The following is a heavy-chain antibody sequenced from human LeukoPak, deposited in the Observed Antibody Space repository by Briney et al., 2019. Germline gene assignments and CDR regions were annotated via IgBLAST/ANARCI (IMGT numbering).Heavy chain of an antibody. V-gene: IGHV3-11*01. D-gene: IGHD3-9*01. Sequence: GGSLRLSCSASGFTFNKYYMSWIRQAPGKGLEWISYISSGGSTLKYADSVRGRFTISRDNAKNTLFLQMNSLRGEDSAVYYCAREDNYDILTGHFQDWGRGTWSPSPQ. CDR2: ISSGGSTL. J-gene: IGHJ4*02. CDR1: GFTFNKYY. CDR3: AREDNYDILTGHFQD.